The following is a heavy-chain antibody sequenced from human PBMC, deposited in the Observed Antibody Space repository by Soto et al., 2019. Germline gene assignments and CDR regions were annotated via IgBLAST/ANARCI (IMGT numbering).Heavy chain of an antibody. V-gene: IGHV3-33*01. CDR1: GFTFSSYG. J-gene: IGHJ3*02. CDR3: ARDPLGYCSSTSCDDDAFDI. Sequence: PGGSLRLSCAASGFTFSSYGMHWVRQAPGKGLEWVAVIWYDGSNKYYADSVKGRFTISRDNSKNTLYLQMNSLRAEDTAVYYCARDPLGYCSSTSCDDDAFDIWGQGTMVTVSS. D-gene: IGHD2-2*01. CDR2: IWYDGSNK.